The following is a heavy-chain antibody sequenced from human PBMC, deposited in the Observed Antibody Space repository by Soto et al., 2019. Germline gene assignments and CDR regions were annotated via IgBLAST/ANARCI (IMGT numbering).Heavy chain of an antibody. CDR1: GGTFSSYA. CDR2: IIPIFGTA. D-gene: IGHD6-13*01. J-gene: IGHJ5*02. V-gene: IGHV1-69*13. CDR3: ARERAAAGIDWFDP. Sequence: VASVKVSCKASGGTFSSYAISWVRQAPGQGLEWMGGIIPIFGTANYAQKFQGRVTITADESTSTAYMELSSLRSEDTAVYYCARERAAAGIDWFDPWGQGTLVTVSS.